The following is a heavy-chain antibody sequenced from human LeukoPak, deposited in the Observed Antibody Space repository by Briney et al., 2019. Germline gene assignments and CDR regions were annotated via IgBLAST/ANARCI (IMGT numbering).Heavy chain of an antibody. CDR3: ARDVEVAGLRGFDY. V-gene: IGHV1-69*04. J-gene: IGHJ4*02. CDR2: IIPILGIA. Sequence: ASVKVSRKAPGGTFSSYTISWVRQAPGQGLEWMGRIIPILGIANYAQKFQGRVTITADKSTSTAYMELSSLRSEDTAVYYCARDVEVAGLRGFDYWGQGTLVTVSS. D-gene: IGHD6-19*01. CDR1: GGTFSSYT.